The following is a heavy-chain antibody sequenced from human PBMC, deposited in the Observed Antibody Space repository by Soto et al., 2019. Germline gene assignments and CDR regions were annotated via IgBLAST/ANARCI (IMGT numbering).Heavy chain of an antibody. V-gene: IGHV3-7*01. J-gene: IGHJ4*02. CDR3: ARTGDGHHDFLDY. CDR1: GFTFSTYW. CDR2: INEDGSEY. D-gene: IGHD1-1*01. Sequence: EVHLEESGGGLVQPGGSLRLSCAASGFTFSTYWMNWVRQAPGKGLEWVANINEDGSEYNDVASVKGRFTISRDNAKNSLFLQMNALRVEDTAVYYCARTGDGHHDFLDYWGQGILVSVSS.